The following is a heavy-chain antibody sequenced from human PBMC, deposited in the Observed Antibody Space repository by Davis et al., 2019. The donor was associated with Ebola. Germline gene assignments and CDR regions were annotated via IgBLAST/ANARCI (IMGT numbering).Heavy chain of an antibody. Sequence: GESLKISCKGSGYSFINYWIGWVRQMPGKGLEWMGIIYPGDSDTRYSPSFQGQVTISADKSISTAYLQWSSLKASDTAIYYCARRSSSAIKSYYDYWGQGTLVTVSS. CDR1: GYSFINYW. D-gene: IGHD2-2*01. CDR3: ARRSSSAIKSYYDY. CDR2: IYPGDSDT. V-gene: IGHV5-51*01. J-gene: IGHJ4*02.